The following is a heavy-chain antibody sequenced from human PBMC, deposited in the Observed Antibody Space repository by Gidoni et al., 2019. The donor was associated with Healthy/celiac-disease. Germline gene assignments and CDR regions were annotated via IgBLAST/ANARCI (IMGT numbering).Heavy chain of an antibody. J-gene: IGHJ6*03. CDR3: ARGRSSSSYQTLYYYMDV. CDR1: SSYA. V-gene: IGHV1-69*01. Sequence: SSYAISWVRQAPGQGLEWMGGIIPIFGTTNYAQKFQGRVTITADESTSTAYMELSSLRSEDTALYYCARGRSSSSYQTLYYYMDVWGKGTTVTVSS. CDR2: IIPIFGTT. D-gene: IGHD6-6*01.